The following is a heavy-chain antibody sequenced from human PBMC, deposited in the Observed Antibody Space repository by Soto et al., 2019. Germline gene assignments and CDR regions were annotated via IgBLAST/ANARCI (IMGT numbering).Heavy chain of an antibody. V-gene: IGHV3-21*01. J-gene: IGHJ4*02. CDR2: ISSSGSFL. CDR1: GFTFSGSS. Sequence: GGSLRLSCAASGFTFSGSSMNWVRQTAGKGLEWVSSISSSGSFLSYADSVKGRFTISRDNARNSLYLQMNNLRVADTALYYCARDPPHGGTSSWDADSWGQGTLVTVSS. D-gene: IGHD1-26*01. CDR3: ARDPPHGGTSSWDADS.